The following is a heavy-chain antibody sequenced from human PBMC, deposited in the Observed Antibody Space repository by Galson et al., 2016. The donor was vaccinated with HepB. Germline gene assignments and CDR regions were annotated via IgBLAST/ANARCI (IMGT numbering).Heavy chain of an antibody. CDR1: GFTFSNYV. V-gene: IGHV3-23*01. Sequence: SLRLSCAASGFTFSNYVMTWVRQSPGKGLEWVSRIGGPGRSKDYADSVNGRFTIFRDNSKNTLYLQIDSLRSEDTAVYYCAKAFTTADNFYQFGMDVWGKGTTVTVFS. CDR3: AKAFTTADNFYQFGMDV. D-gene: IGHD1-1*01. CDR2: IGGPGRSK. J-gene: IGHJ6*04.